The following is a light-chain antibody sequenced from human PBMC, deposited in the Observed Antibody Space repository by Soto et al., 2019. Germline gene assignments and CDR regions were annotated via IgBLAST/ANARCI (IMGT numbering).Light chain of an antibody. CDR3: QQRSNWPPKIT. Sequence: EIVLTQSPATLSLSPGERATLSCRASQSLSSYLAWYQQKPGQAPRLLIYDASNRATGIPARFSGSGSGTDFTLTISSLEPEDFAVYYCQQRSNWPPKITFGQGTRLEI. V-gene: IGKV3-11*01. CDR1: QSLSSY. J-gene: IGKJ5*01. CDR2: DAS.